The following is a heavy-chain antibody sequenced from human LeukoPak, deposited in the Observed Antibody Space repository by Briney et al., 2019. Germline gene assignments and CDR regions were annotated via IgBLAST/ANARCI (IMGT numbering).Heavy chain of an antibody. V-gene: IGHV1-2*02. CDR2: IDPTNGAT. J-gene: IGHJ4*02. CDR3: AAAAHYGDYGKFDY. D-gene: IGHD4-17*01. CDR1: GFLFNTYS. Sequence: ASVKVSCKGSGFLFNTYSLQWVRQAPGQGLEWMAGIDPTNGATDYAQTFQGRVAVTIDPSIATVYMELSSLRSEDTAVYYCAAAAHYGDYGKFDYWGQGTLVTVSS.